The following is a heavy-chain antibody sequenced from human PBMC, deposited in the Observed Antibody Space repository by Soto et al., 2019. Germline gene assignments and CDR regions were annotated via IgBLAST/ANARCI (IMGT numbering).Heavy chain of an antibody. D-gene: IGHD6-19*01. CDR1: GYTFTSYG. J-gene: IGHJ4*02. Sequence: ASVKVSCKASGYTFTSYGISWVRQAPGQGLEWMGWISAYNGNTNYAQKLQGRVTMTTDTSTSTAYMELRSLRSDDMAVYYCARDARGIAVAGNFDYWGQGTLVTVSS. CDR2: ISAYNGNT. CDR3: ARDARGIAVAGNFDY. V-gene: IGHV1-18*03.